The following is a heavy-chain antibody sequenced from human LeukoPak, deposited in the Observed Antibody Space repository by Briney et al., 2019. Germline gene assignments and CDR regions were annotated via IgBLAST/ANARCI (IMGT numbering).Heavy chain of an antibody. CDR1: GGSLTDYF. J-gene: IGHJ5*02. CDR2: INHSGVT. CDR3: ARQLGTYYYGSWSPPNWFDP. D-gene: IGHD3-10*01. Sequence: SETLSLTCAIHGGSLTDYFWTWIRQPPGKGLEWIGEINHSGVTHYSPSVRGRVTMSIDTSKNQFSLTLTSVTAADTAVYYCARQLGTYYYGSWSPPNWFDPWGQGTLVTVSS. V-gene: IGHV4-34*01.